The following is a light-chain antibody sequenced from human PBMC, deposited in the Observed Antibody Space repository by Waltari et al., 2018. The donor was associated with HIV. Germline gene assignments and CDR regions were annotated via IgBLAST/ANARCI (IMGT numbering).Light chain of an antibody. CDR3: GADHGSGSNFVYV. J-gene: IGLJ1*01. Sequence: QPMLTQPPSASASLGASVTLTCPLRSGYSNYTVAWYQQRPGKAPRFVMRVGPGGIVGSKGDGIPDRFSVLGSGLNRYLTIKNIREEDESDYHCGADHGSGSNFVYVFGSGTKVTVL. CDR2: VGPGGIVG. CDR1: SGYSNYT. V-gene: IGLV9-49*01.